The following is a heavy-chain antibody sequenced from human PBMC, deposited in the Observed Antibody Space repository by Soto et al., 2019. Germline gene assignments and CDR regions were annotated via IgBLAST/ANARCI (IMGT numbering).Heavy chain of an antibody. CDR3: AKSITFDWLFFDY. D-gene: IGHD3-9*01. CDR1: GGSISRTNW. Sequence: SETLSLTCAVSGGSISRTNWWSWVRQPPGKGLEWIGEIYHSGTTNYNPSLKSRVTMSVDKSKSQFSLKLSSVTAADTAVYYCAKSITFDWLFFDYWGRGTLVTVSS. V-gene: IGHV4-4*02. CDR2: IYHSGTT. J-gene: IGHJ4*02.